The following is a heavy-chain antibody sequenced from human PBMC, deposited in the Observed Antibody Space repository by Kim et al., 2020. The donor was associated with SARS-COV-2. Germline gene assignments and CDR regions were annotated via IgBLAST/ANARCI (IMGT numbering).Heavy chain of an antibody. Sequence: GGSLRLSCTASGFTFSRRAMSWVRQAPGKGLEWVASVNNGGNAYYADSVKGRFTVSRDITKDTLYLQMNSLRAEDTALYYCAKDHPSSGWPAFDSWGQGTRVTVSS. V-gene: IGHV3-23*01. J-gene: IGHJ4*02. CDR3: AKDHPSSGWPAFDS. CDR1: GFTFSRRA. D-gene: IGHD3-22*01. CDR2: VNNGGNA.